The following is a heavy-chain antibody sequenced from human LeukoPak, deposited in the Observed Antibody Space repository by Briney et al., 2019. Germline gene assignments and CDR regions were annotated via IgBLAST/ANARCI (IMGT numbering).Heavy chain of an antibody. V-gene: IGHV1-3*02. D-gene: IGHD3-16*01. CDR3: ARDGGLGHIDF. CDR2: HNAGNGGT. CDR1: GYIFSSYA. J-gene: IGHJ4*02. Sequence: ASVKVSRKASGYIFSSYAIHWVRQAPGQRLEWMGWHNAGNGGTKYSQEFQGRVTFTRDTSASTAYMELSSLRSDDMAVYYCARDGGLGHIDFWGQGTLVTVSS.